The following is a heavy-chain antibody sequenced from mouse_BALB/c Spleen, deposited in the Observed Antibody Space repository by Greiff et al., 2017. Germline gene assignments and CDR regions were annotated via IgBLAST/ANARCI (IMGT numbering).Heavy chain of an antibody. CDR1: GFTFSSFG. CDR3: ARGYDEGTWYFDV. V-gene: IGHV5-17*02. J-gene: IGHJ1*01. D-gene: IGHD2-14*01. Sequence: EVKLVESGGGLVQPGGSRKLSCAASGFTFSSFGMHWVRQAPEKGLEWVAYISSGSSTIYYADTVKGRFTISRDNPKNTLFLQMTSLRSEDTAMYYCARGYDEGTWYFDVWGEGTTGTVS. CDR2: ISSGSSTI.